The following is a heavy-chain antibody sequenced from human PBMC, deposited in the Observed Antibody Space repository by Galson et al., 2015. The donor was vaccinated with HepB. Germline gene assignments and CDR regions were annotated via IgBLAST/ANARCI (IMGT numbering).Heavy chain of an antibody. Sequence: LSLTCTVSRFSITSAYYWGWIRQPPGKGLQWIGGIYHTGTVYYNPSLKSRVTISRDTSKNQFSLRPTSVTAADTGVYFCARVVSRDYFPLRVDPWGQGTLVTVSS. J-gene: IGHJ5*02. V-gene: IGHV4-38-2*02. CDR3: ARVVSRDYFPLRVDP. D-gene: IGHD2/OR15-2a*01. CDR1: RFSITSAYY. CDR2: IYHTGTV.